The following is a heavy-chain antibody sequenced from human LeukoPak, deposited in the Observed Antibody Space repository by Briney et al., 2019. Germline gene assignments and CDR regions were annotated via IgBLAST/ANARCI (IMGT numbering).Heavy chain of an antibody. CDR2: IRYDGSNK. CDR1: GFTFSSYG. D-gene: IGHD3-10*01. Sequence: PGGSLRLSCAASGFTFSSYGMHWVRQAPGKGLEWVAFIRYDGSNKYCADSVKGRFTISRDNSKNTLYLQMNSLRAEDTAVYYCAKGYGSGSDYWGQGTLVTVSS. J-gene: IGHJ4*02. CDR3: AKGYGSGSDY. V-gene: IGHV3-30*02.